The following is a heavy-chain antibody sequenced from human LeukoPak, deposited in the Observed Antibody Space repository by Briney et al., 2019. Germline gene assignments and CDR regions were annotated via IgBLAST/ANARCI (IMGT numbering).Heavy chain of an antibody. CDR3: ALAGYRSSGLGV. V-gene: IGHV3-53*01. Sequence: GRSLRLSCAGSGFTVSSNYMTWVRQAPGKGLEWVSVIYSDGRTYYADSVKGRFTISRDNSKNTVYLQMNSLRAEDTALYYCALAGYRSSGLGVWGQGTLVTVSS. J-gene: IGHJ4*02. CDR2: IYSDGRT. D-gene: IGHD6-13*01. CDR1: GFTVSSNY.